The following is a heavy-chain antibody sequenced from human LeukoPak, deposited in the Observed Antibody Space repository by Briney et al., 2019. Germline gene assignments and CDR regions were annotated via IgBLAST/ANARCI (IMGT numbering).Heavy chain of an antibody. CDR3: ARELWFATAPGSWLDP. J-gene: IGHJ5*02. CDR1: GDSISSGAYA. D-gene: IGHD3-10*01. Sequence: SETLSLTCVVSGDSISSGAYAWRWLRQPPGKGLEWIGYIFHTGSTFYNPSLKSRVTISVDISKNQFSLRLSSVTAADTAVYYCARELWFATAPGSWLDPWGQGTLVTVSS. V-gene: IGHV4-30-2*01. CDR2: IFHTGST.